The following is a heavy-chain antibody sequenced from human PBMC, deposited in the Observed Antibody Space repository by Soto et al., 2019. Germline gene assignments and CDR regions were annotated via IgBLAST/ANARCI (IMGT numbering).Heavy chain of an antibody. V-gene: IGHV3-15*07. CDR3: GWGAAQFYES. J-gene: IGHJ5*02. D-gene: IGHD3-16*01. Sequence: EVQLVESGGGLIQPGGSLRLSCAVSGLTLTNVWMNWLRQAPGKGLEWVGLIRSEPDGGTTNYAAPVKNRFTISRDNSKNTPYLQMNSLESEDTAVYYCGWGAAQFYESWGLGTLVTVSS. CDR1: GLTLTNVW. CDR2: IRSEPDGGTT.